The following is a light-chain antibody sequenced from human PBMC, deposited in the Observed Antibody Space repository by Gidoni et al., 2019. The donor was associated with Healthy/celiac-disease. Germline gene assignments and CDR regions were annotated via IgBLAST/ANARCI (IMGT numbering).Light chain of an antibody. CDR3: QQRSNSLT. CDR2: DAS. J-gene: IGKJ4*01. Sequence: DIVLTQSPATLSLSPGERATLSCRASQSVSSYLAWYQQKPGQAPRLLIYDASNRATGIPARFSGSGSGTDFTLTISSLEPEDVAVYYCQQRSNSLTFGGXTKVEIK. CDR1: QSVSSY. V-gene: IGKV3-11*01.